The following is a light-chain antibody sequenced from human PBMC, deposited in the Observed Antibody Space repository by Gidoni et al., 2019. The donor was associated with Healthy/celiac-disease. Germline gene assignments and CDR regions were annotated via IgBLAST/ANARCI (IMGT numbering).Light chain of an antibody. J-gene: IGKJ1*01. CDR3: KQYSSSPPGT. V-gene: IGKV3-20*01. CDR1: QSVSSSY. Sequence: EIVLTQSLGTLSLSPGERATLTCRASQSVSSSYLAWYQQKTGKAPRLLIYGASSRATGIPVRFSGSGSGTDFTLTSSRLEPEDVAVDYWKQYSSSPPGTFGQGTKVEIK. CDR2: GAS.